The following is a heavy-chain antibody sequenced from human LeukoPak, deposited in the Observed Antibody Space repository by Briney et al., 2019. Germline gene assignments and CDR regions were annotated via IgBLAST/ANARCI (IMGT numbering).Heavy chain of an antibody. CDR3: ARDTAMGLYYYGMDV. V-gene: IGHV4-59*01. J-gene: IGHJ6*04. D-gene: IGHD5-18*01. CDR2: IYYSGST. CDR1: GGSISSYY. Sequence: SETLSITCTVSGGSISSYYWSWIRQPPGKGLEWIGYIYYSGSTNYNPSLKSRVTISVDTSKNQFSLKLSSVTAADTAVYYCARDTAMGLYYYGMDVWGKGTTVTVSS.